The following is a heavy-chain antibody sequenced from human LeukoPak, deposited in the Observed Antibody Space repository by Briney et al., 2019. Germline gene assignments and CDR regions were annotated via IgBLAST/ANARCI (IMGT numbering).Heavy chain of an antibody. D-gene: IGHD3-22*01. CDR1: GFIFSNYW. CDR3: ARLTGPQWLLLPFWFDS. CDR2: IKQDGSEK. J-gene: IGHJ5*01. Sequence: GGSLRLSCATSGFIFSNYWMSWVRQAPGKGLEWVANIKQDGSEKYYVDSVKGRFTISRDNAKNSLYLQMNSLTADDRAVYYCARLTGPQWLLLPFWFDSWGQGTLVTVSS. V-gene: IGHV3-7*01.